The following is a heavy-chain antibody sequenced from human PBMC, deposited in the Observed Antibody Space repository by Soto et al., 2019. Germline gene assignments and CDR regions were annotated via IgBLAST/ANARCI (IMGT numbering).Heavy chain of an antibody. Sequence: PGGCMRLSCVASGVSFRSFGVHWVRPTPGKGLEWVSYISGTDTAYYADSVKGRFTISRDSAKNSVYLHMTSVREEDTAVYYCARGPAATAFYFDYWGQGTPVTVS. CDR3: ARGPAATAFYFDY. CDR1: GVSFRSFG. CDR2: ISGTDTA. V-gene: IGHV3-48*02. D-gene: IGHD6-25*01. J-gene: IGHJ4*02.